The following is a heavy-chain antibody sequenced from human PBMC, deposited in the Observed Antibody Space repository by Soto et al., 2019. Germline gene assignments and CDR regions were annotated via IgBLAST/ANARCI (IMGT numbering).Heavy chain of an antibody. CDR3: ARGMTTVTTFDY. CDR2: IYHRGSI. Sequence: QLQLQESGSGLVKPSQTLSLTCAVSGGSISSGGYSWSWIRQPPGKGLEWIGYIYHRGSIYYNPSLKSRVTISVDRAKIQFSLKLSSVTAADTAVYYCARGMTTVTTFDYWGQGTLVTVSS. J-gene: IGHJ4*02. CDR1: GGSISSGGYS. D-gene: IGHD4-17*01. V-gene: IGHV4-30-2*01.